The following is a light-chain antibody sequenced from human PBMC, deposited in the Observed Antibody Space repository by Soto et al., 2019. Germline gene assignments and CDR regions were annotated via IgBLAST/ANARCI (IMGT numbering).Light chain of an antibody. V-gene: IGLV1-44*01. J-gene: IGLJ2*01. CDR2: NNN. Sequence: QSALTQPPSASGTPGQRVTISCSGGSSNIGRNSVSWYQQVPGTAPKLIIFNNNERPSGIPGRFSGSKSGASASLAIVGLQSEDEADYFCASCDDNLNGPLLFGGGTKLTVL. CDR3: ASCDDNLNGPLL. CDR1: SSNIGRNS.